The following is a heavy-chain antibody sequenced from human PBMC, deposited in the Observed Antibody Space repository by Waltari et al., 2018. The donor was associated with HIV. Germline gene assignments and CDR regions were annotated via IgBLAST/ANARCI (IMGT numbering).Heavy chain of an antibody. Sequence: VQLMESGGGVVQPGKSLRLSCATSGFTFGSYGIHWVRQAPGKGLGVVAGINYDGSNKFYAESVKGRFLISRDNSKNTLFLQMNSLRDEDTGLYYCARDKAPYSSSSAVDYWGQGTLVTVS. CDR3: ARDKAPYSSSSAVDY. CDR1: GFTFGSYG. V-gene: IGHV3-33*01. CDR2: INYDGSNK. D-gene: IGHD6-6*01. J-gene: IGHJ4*02.